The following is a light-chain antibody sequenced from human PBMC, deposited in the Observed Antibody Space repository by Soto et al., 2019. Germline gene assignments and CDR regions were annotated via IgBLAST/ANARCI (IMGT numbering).Light chain of an antibody. J-gene: IGKJ4*01. CDR1: QSVNYNY. V-gene: IGKV3-20*01. CDR2: GAS. Sequence: LTIFPGALALSNGERARLSCRASQSVNYNYLTWYQQKPGKAPRLLIYGASSRATGIPDRFSGSGSGTDFTLTISRLEPEDFALYYCQQCGTSPVTFGGRTKV. CDR3: QQCGTSPVT.